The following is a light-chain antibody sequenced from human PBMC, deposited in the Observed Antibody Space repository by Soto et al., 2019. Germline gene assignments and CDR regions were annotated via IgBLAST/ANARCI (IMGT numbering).Light chain of an antibody. CDR2: EVT. CDR1: SSDIGAYNY. CDR3: SSFTSSSTLV. J-gene: IGLJ2*01. V-gene: IGLV2-14*01. Sequence: QSALTQPASVSGSPGQSITISCTGTSSDIGAYNYVSWYQQHPGKAPKLMIYEVTYRPSGVSDRFSGSKSVNTASLTISGLQAEDEAHYYCSSFTSSSTLVFGRGTKLTVL.